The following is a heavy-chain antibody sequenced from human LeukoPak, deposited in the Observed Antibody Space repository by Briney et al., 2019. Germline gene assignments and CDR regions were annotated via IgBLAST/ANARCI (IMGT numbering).Heavy chain of an antibody. CDR2: IIPIFGTA. V-gene: IGHV1-69*05. CDR3: ARGVGYSGGNWFDP. D-gene: IGHD5-18*01. CDR1: GATFSSYA. J-gene: IGHJ5*02. Sequence: ASVKVSCTASGATFSSYAISWVRQAPGQGLEWMGGIIPIFGTANYAQKFPCRVTMTRNTSISTAYMELSSLRSEDTAVYYCARGVGYSGGNWFDPWGQGTLVTVSS.